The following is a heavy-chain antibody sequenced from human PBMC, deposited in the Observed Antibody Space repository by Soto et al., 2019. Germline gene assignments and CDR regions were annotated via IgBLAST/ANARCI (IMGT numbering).Heavy chain of an antibody. J-gene: IGHJ1*01. V-gene: IGHV1-69*12. CDR1: GGTFSSYA. CDR2: IIPIFGTA. D-gene: IGHD6-13*01. CDR3: ARDRGIAAAGTFQH. Sequence: QVQLVQSGAEVKKPGSSVKVSCKASGGTFSSYAISWVRQAPGQGLEWMGGIIPIFGTANYAQKFQGRVTSTADESTSTAYMELSSLRSEDTAVYYCARDRGIAAAGTFQHWGQGTLVTVSS.